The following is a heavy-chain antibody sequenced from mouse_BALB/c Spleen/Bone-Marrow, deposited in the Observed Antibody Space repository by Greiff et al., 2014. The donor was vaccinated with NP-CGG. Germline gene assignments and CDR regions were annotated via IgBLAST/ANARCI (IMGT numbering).Heavy chain of an antibody. CDR1: GYAFTDRW. D-gene: IGHD2-4*01. CDR2: IDTSDSYT. Sequence: QVQLQQSGTELVMPGASVKMSCKASGYAFTDRWIHWVKQRPGQGLEWIGAIDTSDSYTNYNQKLKGKATLTVDESPSTAYIHLSSLTSEDSAVYYCARGGDDFSLDYWGQRTSVTVSS. CDR3: ARGGDDFSLDY. J-gene: IGHJ4*01. V-gene: IGHV1-69*01.